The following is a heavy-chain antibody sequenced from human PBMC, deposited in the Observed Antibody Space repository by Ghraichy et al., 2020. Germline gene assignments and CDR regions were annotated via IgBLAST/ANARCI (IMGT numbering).Heavy chain of an antibody. CDR1: GGSISSGGYS. J-gene: IGHJ4*02. D-gene: IGHD6-25*01. CDR2: IYHSGST. Sequence: SETLSLTCAVSGGSISSGGYSWSWIRQPPGKGLEWIGYIYHSGSTYYNPSLKSRVTISVDRSKNQFSLKLSSVTAADTAVYYCARSGGPNDYWGQGTLVTVSS. CDR3: ARSGGPNDY. V-gene: IGHV4-30-2*01.